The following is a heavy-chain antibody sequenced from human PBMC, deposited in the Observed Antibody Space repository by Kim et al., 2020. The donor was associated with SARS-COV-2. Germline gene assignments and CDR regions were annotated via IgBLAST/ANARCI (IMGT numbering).Heavy chain of an antibody. CDR2: TRNKANSYIT. V-gene: IGHV3-72*01. CDR3: ARGNPGGGYII. J-gene: IGHJ4*02. D-gene: IGHD1-26*01. Sequence: GSLRLSCVASGFSIRDYYMDWVRQAPGKGLEWVGRTRNKANSYITEYAASVKGRFIISRDESENSLFLQMDRLQVDDTAVYFCARGNPGGGYIIWGQGT. CDR1: GFSIRDYY.